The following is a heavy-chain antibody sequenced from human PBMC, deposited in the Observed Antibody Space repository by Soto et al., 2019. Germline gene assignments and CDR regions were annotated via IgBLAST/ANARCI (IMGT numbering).Heavy chain of an antibody. Sequence: QVQLQQWGAGLLKPSETLSLTCAVYGGSFSGYYWSWIRQPPGKGLEWIGEINHSGSTNYNPSLKSRVIISVDTSKSQFSLKLSSVTAADTAVYYCARGRPRLNWFDPWGQGTLVTVSS. CDR1: GGSFSGYY. CDR2: INHSGST. CDR3: ARGRPRLNWFDP. V-gene: IGHV4-34*01. J-gene: IGHJ5*02.